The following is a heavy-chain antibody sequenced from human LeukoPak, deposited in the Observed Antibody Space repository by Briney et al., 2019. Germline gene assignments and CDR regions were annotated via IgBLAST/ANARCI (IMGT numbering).Heavy chain of an antibody. V-gene: IGHV5-10-1*01. CDR2: IDPSDSYT. D-gene: IGHD2-15*01. J-gene: IGHJ4*02. CDR1: GYSFTNYW. CDR3: ARSTYCSGGSCYIDY. Sequence: GESLKISCKGSGYSFTNYWISWVRQMPEKGLEWMGRIDPSDSYTNYSPSFQGHVTISADKSISTAYLQWSSLKASDTAMYYCARSTYCSGGSCYIDYWGQGTLVTVSS.